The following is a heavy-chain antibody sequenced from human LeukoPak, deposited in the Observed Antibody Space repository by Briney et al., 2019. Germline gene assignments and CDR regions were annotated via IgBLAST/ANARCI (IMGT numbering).Heavy chain of an antibody. Sequence: SQTLSLTCAISGDSVSSNSAAWNWIRQSLSRGLEWLGRTYYRSKWYNNYAVFVKSRITINPDTSKNQFSLQLNSVTPEDTAVYYCARGRRDGYNFGYWGQGTLVTVSS. V-gene: IGHV6-1*01. CDR1: GDSVSSNSAA. D-gene: IGHD5-24*01. J-gene: IGHJ4*02. CDR3: ARGRRDGYNFGY. CDR2: TYYRSKWYN.